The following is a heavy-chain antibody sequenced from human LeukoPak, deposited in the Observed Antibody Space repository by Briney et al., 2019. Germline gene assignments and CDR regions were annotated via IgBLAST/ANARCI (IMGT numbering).Heavy chain of an antibody. V-gene: IGHV3-48*03. J-gene: IGHJ6*03. CDR2: ISSSGSTI. CDR3: ARDLRILWFGELFSYYYYYMDV. CDR1: GFTFSSYE. D-gene: IGHD3-10*01. Sequence: GGSLRLSCAASGFTFSSYEMNWVRQAPGKGLEWVSYISSSGSTIYYADSVKGRFTISRDNAKNSLYLQMNSLRAEDTAVYYCARDLRILWFGELFSYYYYYMDVWGKGTTVTVSS.